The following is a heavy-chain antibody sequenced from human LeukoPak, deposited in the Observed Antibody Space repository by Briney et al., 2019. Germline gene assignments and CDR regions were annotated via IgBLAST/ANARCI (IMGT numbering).Heavy chain of an antibody. CDR1: GFTFSRYS. CDR3: ARAAYSSSPDY. CDR2: ISPSSSSI. Sequence: GRSLRLSCAASGFTFSRYSMNWVRQAPGKGREWGSYISPSSSSIHYADAVKGRFTISRDNAKNSLYMQMTSLRDEDTAVYYCARAAYSSSPDYWGQGTLVTVSS. V-gene: IGHV3-48*02. D-gene: IGHD6-13*01. J-gene: IGHJ4*02.